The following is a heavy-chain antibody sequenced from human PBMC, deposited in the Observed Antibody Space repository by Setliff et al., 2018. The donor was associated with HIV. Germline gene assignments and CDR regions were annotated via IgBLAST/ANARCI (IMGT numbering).Heavy chain of an antibody. V-gene: IGHV4-31*11. Sequence: KASETLSLTCGVSGASITSGGYFWIWIRQHPGEGLEWIGYIYTSGTTYYNPSLKSRVTISLDTSKNQFSLTLTSVTVADTAVYYCARGGRKDLADNWGQGTLVTVSS. CDR1: GASITSGGYF. CDR2: IYTSGTT. J-gene: IGHJ4*02. D-gene: IGHD3-16*01. CDR3: ARGGRKDLADN.